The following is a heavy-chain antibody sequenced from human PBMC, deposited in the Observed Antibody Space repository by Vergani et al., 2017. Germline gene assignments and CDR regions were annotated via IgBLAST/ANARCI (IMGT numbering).Heavy chain of an antibody. CDR3: AKVPTGWYEGYFDY. CDR2: ISGSGGST. Sequence: EVQLLESGGGLVQPGGSLRLSCAASGFTFSSYAMSWVRQAPGKGLEWVSAISGSGGSTYYADSVKGRFTISRDNSENTLYLQINSLRAEDTAVYYCAKVPTGWYEGYFDYWGQGTLVTVSS. CDR1: GFTFSSYA. V-gene: IGHV3-23*01. J-gene: IGHJ4*02. D-gene: IGHD6-19*01.